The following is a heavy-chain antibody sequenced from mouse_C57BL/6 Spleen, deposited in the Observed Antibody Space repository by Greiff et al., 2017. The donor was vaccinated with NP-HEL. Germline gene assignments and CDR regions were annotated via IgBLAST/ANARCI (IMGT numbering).Heavy chain of an antibody. Sequence: QVQLQQPGAELVKPGASVKISCKVSGYTFTDHTIHWMKQRPEQGLEWIGYIYPRDGSTKYNEKFKGKATLTADKSSSTAYMQLNSLTSEDSAVYFCARWPVVAGDAMDYWGQGTSVTVSS. CDR3: ARWPVVAGDAMDY. J-gene: IGHJ4*01. D-gene: IGHD1-1*01. CDR1: GYTFTDHT. V-gene: IGHV1-78*01. CDR2: IYPRDGST.